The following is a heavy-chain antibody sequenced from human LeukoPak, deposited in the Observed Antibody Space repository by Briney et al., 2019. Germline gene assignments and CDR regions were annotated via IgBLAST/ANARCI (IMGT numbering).Heavy chain of an antibody. J-gene: IGHJ6*03. D-gene: IGHD2-2*01. CDR2: IKQDGSEK. V-gene: IGHV3-7*01. Sequence: GSLRLSCAASGFTFSSYWMSWVRQAPGKGLEWVANIKQDGSEKYYVDSVKGRFTISRDNAKNSLYLQMNSLRAEDTAVYYCARISSTWNYYYYMDVWGKGTTVTVSS. CDR1: GFTFSSYW. CDR3: ARISSTWNYYYYMDV.